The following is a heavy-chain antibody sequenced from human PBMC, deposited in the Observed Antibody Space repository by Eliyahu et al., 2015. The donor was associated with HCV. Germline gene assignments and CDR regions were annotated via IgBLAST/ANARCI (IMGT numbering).Heavy chain of an antibody. CDR3: ARGDSGTPGPSSGYSYLPYFDY. Sequence: QVQLQQWGAGXLKPSETLSLTXAVYGGSXSGYXXXWXRQPPGKGLEWIGEINHSGSTNXNPSLKSRVTISVDTSKNQFSLKLSSVTAADTAVYYCARGDSGTPGPSSGYSYLPYFDYWGQGTLVTVSS. CDR1: GGSXSGYX. V-gene: IGHV4-34*01. J-gene: IGHJ4*02. CDR2: INHSGST. D-gene: IGHD5-18*01.